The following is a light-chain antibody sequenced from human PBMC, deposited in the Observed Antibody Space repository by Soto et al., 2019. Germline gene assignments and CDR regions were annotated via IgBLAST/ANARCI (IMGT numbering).Light chain of an antibody. Sequence: EIVLTQSPGTLSLSPGERATLSCRASQSVSSSFLAWYQQKPGQAPRLLIYDASSRATGIPDRFSGSGSGTDFTLTISRLEPEDFAVYYCQQYARSPKTFGQGTKVDIK. J-gene: IGKJ1*01. V-gene: IGKV3-20*01. CDR1: QSVSSSF. CDR3: QQYARSPKT. CDR2: DAS.